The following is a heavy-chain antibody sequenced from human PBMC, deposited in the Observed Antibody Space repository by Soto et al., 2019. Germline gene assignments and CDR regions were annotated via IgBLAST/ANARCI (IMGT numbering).Heavy chain of an antibody. CDR1: GFTFSSYG. Sequence: PGGSLRLSCAASGFTFSSYGMHWVRQAPGKGLEWVAVISYDGSNKYYADSVKGRLTISRDNSKNTLYLQMNSLRAEDTAVYYCAKDPHYYGSGSGVYWGQGTLVTVSS. J-gene: IGHJ4*02. D-gene: IGHD3-10*01. V-gene: IGHV3-30*18. CDR3: AKDPHYYGSGSGVY. CDR2: ISYDGSNK.